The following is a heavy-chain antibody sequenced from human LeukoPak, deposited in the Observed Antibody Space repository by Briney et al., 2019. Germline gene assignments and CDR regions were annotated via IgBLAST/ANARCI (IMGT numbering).Heavy chain of an antibody. V-gene: IGHV1-24*01. J-gene: IGHJ3*02. CDR1: GYTFTNYG. CDR3: ATMVTAIPGAFDI. CDR2: FDPEDGET. Sequence: ASVKVSCKASGYTFTNYGLSWVRQAPGQGLEWMGGFDPEDGETIYTQKFQGRVTMTEDTSTDTAYMELSSLRSEDTAVYYCATMVTAIPGAFDIWGQGTMVTVSS. D-gene: IGHD2-21*02.